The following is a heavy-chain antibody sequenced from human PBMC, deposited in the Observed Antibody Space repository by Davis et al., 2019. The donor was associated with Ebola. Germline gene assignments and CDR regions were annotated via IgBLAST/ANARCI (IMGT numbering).Heavy chain of an antibody. Sequence: ASVKVSCKASGYTFTSYGISWVRQAPGQGLEWMGWISAYNGNTNYAQKLQGRVTMTTDTSTSTAYMELRSLRSDDTAVYYCARAEFRGYSYGFRRFDYWGQGTLVTVSS. D-gene: IGHD5-18*01. V-gene: IGHV1-18*01. CDR3: ARAEFRGYSYGFRRFDY. J-gene: IGHJ4*02. CDR1: GYTFTSYG. CDR2: ISAYNGNT.